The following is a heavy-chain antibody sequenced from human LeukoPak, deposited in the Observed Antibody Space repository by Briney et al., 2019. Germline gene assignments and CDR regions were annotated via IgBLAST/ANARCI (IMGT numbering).Heavy chain of an antibody. D-gene: IGHD6-19*01. J-gene: IGHJ3*02. CDR1: EFSVGSNY. CDR3: ARDGKAVAVAFDI. V-gene: IGHV3-66*01. CDR2: IYSGGST. Sequence: PGGSLRLSCAASEFSVGSNYMTWVRQAPGKGLEWVSLIYSGGSTYYADSVKGRFTISRDNAKNSLYLQMNSLRAEDTAVYYCARDGKAVAVAFDIWGQGTMVTVSS.